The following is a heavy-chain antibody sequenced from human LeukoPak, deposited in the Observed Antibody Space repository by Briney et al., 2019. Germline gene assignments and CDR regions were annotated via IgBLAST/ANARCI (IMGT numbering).Heavy chain of an antibody. V-gene: IGHV3-74*01. Sequence: PGGSLRLSCAASGFTFSGYWMHWVRQAPGKGLVWVSRLNSDESNTRYADSVKGRFTISRDNAENSVYLQMNSLRDEDTAVYYCARQFSGWTTYWGQGTLVSVSS. J-gene: IGHJ4*02. CDR3: ARQFSGWTTY. CDR1: GFTFSGYW. D-gene: IGHD6-19*01. CDR2: LNSDESNT.